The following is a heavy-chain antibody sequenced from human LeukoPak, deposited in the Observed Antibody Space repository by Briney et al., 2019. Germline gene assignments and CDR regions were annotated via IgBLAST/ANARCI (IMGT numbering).Heavy chain of an antibody. D-gene: IGHD6-19*01. J-gene: IGHJ4*02. CDR1: GFTFSSYS. CDR2: ISGSSTYI. Sequence: PGGSLRLSCAASGFTFSSYSMNWVRQTPGKGLDWVSSISGSSTYIYYADSVKGRFTISRDNAKNSLYLQMNSLRAEDTAVYYCARALEPSIAVIDYWGQGTLVTDSS. V-gene: IGHV3-21*01. CDR3: ARALEPSIAVIDY.